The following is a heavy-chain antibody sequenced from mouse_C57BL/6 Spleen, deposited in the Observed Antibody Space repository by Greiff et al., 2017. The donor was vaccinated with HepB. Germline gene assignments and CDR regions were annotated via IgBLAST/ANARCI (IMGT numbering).Heavy chain of an antibody. D-gene: IGHD1-1*01. V-gene: IGHV1-81*01. CDR2: IYPRSGNT. CDR1: GYTFTSYG. Sequence: VQLKQSGAELARPGASVKLSCKASGYTFTSYGISWVKQRTGQGLEWIGEIYPRSGNTYYNEKFKGKATLTADKSSSTAYMELRSLTSEDSAVYFCARESDYGSSPFAYWGQGTLVTVSA. J-gene: IGHJ3*01. CDR3: ARESDYGSSPFAY.